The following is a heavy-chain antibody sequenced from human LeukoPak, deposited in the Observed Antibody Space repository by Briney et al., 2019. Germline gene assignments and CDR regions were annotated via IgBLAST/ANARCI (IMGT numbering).Heavy chain of an antibody. J-gene: IGHJ5*02. Sequence: GGSLRLSCAASGFTFSSSEMNWVRQAPGKGLEWVSYISSSGATIYYADSVKGRFTISRGNGKNSLYLQMNSLRAEDTAVYYCARGWRTGSSWGQGTLVTVSS. V-gene: IGHV3-48*03. CDR1: GFTFSSSE. D-gene: IGHD1-26*01. CDR3: ARGWRTGSS. CDR2: ISSSGATI.